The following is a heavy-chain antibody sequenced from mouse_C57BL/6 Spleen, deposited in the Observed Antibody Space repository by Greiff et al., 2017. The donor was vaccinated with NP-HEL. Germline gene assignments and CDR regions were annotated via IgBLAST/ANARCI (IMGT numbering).Heavy chain of an antibody. J-gene: IGHJ2*01. CDR2: IYPGSGNT. V-gene: IGHV1-76*01. CDR3: ARGRDDYDGGDYFDY. D-gene: IGHD2-4*01. CDR1: GYTFTDYY. Sequence: VQLQQSGAELVRPGASVKLSCKASGYTFTDYYINWVKQRPGQGLEWIARIYPGSGNTYYNEKFKGKATLTAEKSSSTAYMQLSSLTSEDSAVYFCARGRDDYDGGDYFDYWGQGTTLTVSS.